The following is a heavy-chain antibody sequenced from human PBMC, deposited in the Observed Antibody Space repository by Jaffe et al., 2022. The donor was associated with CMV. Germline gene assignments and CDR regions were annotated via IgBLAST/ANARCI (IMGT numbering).Heavy chain of an antibody. CDR3: ARTMVRGVIIPEDYFDY. J-gene: IGHJ4*02. V-gene: IGHV4-4*07. Sequence: QVQLQESGPGLVKPSETLSLTCTVSGGSISSYYWSWIRQPAGKGLEWIGRIYTSGSTNYNPSLKSRVTMSVDTSKNQFSLKLSSVTAADTAVYYCARTMVRGVIIPEDYFDYWGQGTLVTVSS. D-gene: IGHD3-10*01. CDR2: IYTSGST. CDR1: GGSISSYY.